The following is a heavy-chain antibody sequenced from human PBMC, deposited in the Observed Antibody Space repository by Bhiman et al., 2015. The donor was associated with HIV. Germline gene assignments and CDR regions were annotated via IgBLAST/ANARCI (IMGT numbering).Heavy chain of an antibody. D-gene: IGHD6-13*01. Sequence: QVQLVESGGGVVQPGRSLRLSCAASGFTFSSYGMHWVRQAPGKGLEWVAVISYDGSNKYYVDSVKGRFTISRDNSKNTLYLQMNSLRAEDTAVYYCAKDRGSSSYVEYYFDYWGQGTLVTVSS. V-gene: IGHV3-30*18. J-gene: IGHJ4*02. CDR2: ISYDGSNK. CDR3: AKDRGSSSYVEYYFDY. CDR1: GFTFSSYG.